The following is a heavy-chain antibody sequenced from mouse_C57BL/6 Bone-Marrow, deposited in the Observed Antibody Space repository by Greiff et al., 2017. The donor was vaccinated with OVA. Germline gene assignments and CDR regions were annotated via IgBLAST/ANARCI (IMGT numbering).Heavy chain of an antibody. J-gene: IGHJ2*01. CDR1: GYAFSSSW. Sequence: QVQLQQSGPELVKPGASVKISCKASGYAFSSSWMNWVKQRPGKGLEWIGRIYPGDGDTNYNGKFKGKATLTADKSSSTAYMQLSRLTSEASAVYFCARRGYGSSFSYFDYWGQGTTLTVSS. D-gene: IGHD1-1*01. CDR2: IYPGDGDT. V-gene: IGHV1-82*01. CDR3: ARRGYGSSFSYFDY.